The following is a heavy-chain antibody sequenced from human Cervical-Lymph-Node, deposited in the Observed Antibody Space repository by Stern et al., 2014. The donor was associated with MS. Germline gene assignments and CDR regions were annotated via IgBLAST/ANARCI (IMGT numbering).Heavy chain of an antibody. Sequence: EVQLLESGGGLIQPGGSLRLSCAVSGYSVSTNYMSWIRQAPGKGLEWVAVIYSGGSTYHADSVRGRFTISRDNARNTLSLQMDSLRAEDTAVYYCARDYYDSRGYSHWGQGTLGTVSS. J-gene: IGHJ4*02. V-gene: IGHV3-53*01. CDR3: ARDYYDSRGYSH. CDR2: IYSGGST. D-gene: IGHD3-22*01. CDR1: GYSVSTNY.